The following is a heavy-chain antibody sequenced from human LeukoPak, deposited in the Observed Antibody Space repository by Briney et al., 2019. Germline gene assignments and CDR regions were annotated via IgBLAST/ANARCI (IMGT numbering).Heavy chain of an antibody. CDR2: IYSGGST. J-gene: IGHJ4*02. CDR1: GVSVSSNY. V-gene: IGHV3-66*01. CDR3: VRERGRGVTSPYFDY. Sequence: GGSLRLSCAASGVSVSSNYMSCVRQAPGKGLEWVSVIYSGGSTNYADSVKGRFTISRDNSKNTLYLQMNSLRAEDTAVYYCVRERGRGVTSPYFDYWGQGPLVTVSS. D-gene: IGHD2-21*02.